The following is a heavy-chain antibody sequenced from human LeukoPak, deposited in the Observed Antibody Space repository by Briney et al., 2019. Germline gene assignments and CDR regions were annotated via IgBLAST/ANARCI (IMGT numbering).Heavy chain of an antibody. Sequence: AASVKVSCKASGYTFTNYGISWVRQAPGQGLEWMGWISPYNGNTNYAQEFQGRVTMTTDTSTSTAYMELRSLRSDDTAVYYCARDRRRVVAASTFDYWGQGTLVTVSS. CDR1: GYTFTNYG. CDR2: ISPYNGNT. V-gene: IGHV1-18*01. J-gene: IGHJ4*02. CDR3: ARDRRRVVAASTFDY. D-gene: IGHD2-15*01.